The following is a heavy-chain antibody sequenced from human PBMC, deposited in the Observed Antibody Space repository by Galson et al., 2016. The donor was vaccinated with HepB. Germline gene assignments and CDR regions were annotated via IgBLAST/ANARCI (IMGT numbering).Heavy chain of an antibody. CDR1: GFTFSYYW. CDR2: MNGEGSLI. CDR3: ARVPYTDEGFDL. D-gene: IGHD5-18*01. Sequence: SLRLSCAAPGFTFSYYWMTWVRQAPGKGLEWVANMNGEGSLINYVDSVKGRFTISRDNAKNSLFLQMNSLRAEDTAVYYCARVPYTDEGFDLWAQGTLVTVS. V-gene: IGHV3-7*01. J-gene: IGHJ3*01.